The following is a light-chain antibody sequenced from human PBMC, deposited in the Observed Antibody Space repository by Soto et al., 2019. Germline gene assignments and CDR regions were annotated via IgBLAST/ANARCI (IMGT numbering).Light chain of an antibody. CDR2: SNT. Sequence: QSVLTQSPSASGTPGQRVTISCSGSSSNVGSNYVYWYQHLPGTAPKLLIYSNTQRPSGVPDRFSASKSGTSASLAISGLRSEDEADYYCAAWDDSLSGVVFGGGTKVTVL. V-gene: IGLV1-47*02. J-gene: IGLJ2*01. CDR1: SSNVGSNY. CDR3: AAWDDSLSGVV.